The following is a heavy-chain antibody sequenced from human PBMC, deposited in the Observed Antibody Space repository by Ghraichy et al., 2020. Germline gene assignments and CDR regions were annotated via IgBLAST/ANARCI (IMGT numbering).Heavy chain of an antibody. CDR3: ARGRQWLARLFDY. V-gene: IGHV4-34*01. Sequence: SETLSLTCAVYGGSFSGYYWSWIRQPPGKGLEWIGEINHSGSTNYNPSLKSRVTISVDTSKNQFSLKLSSVTAADTAVYYCARGRQWLARLFDYWGQGTLVTVSS. D-gene: IGHD6-19*01. J-gene: IGHJ4*02. CDR1: GGSFSGYY. CDR2: INHSGST.